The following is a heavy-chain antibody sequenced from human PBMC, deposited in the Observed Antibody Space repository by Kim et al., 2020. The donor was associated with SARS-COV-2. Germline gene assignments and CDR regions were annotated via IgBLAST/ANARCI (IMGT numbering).Heavy chain of an antibody. CDR3: AREASLPSPRLRFLEWSGPNYYGMDV. Sequence: GGSLRLSCAASGFTFSSYWMHWVRQAPGKGLVWVSRINSDGSSTSYADSVKGRFTISRDNAKNTLYLQMNSLRAEDTAVYYCAREASLPSPRLRFLEWSGPNYYGMDVWGQGTTVTVSS. D-gene: IGHD3-3*01. CDR1: GFTFSSYW. J-gene: IGHJ6*02. CDR2: INSDGSST. V-gene: IGHV3-74*01.